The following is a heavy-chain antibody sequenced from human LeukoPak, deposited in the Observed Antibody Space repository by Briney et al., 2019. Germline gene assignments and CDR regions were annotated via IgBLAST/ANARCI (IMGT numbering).Heavy chain of an antibody. CDR1: GYTFTSYG. D-gene: IGHD3-10*01. J-gene: IGHJ3*02. CDR2: ISAYNGNT. CDR3: ARDRRGHYYGSGIGI. Sequence: ASVKVSCKASGYTFTSYGISWVRQAPGQGLEWMGWISAYNGNTNDAQKLQGRVTMTTDTSTSTAYMELRSLRSDDTAVYYCARDRRGHYYGSGIGIWGQGTMVTVSS. V-gene: IGHV1-18*01.